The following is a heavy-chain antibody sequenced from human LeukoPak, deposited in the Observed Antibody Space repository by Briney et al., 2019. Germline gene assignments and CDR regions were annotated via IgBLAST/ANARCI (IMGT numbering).Heavy chain of an antibody. CDR1: GYSFTSYW. Sequence: GESLKISCKGSGYSFTSYWIGWVRQMPRKGLEWMGIIYPGDSDTRYSPSFQGQVTISADKSISTAYLQWSSLKASDTAMYYCARHDSYTDPYSSSPYWGQGTLVTVSS. V-gene: IGHV5-51*01. CDR2: IYPGDSDT. CDR3: ARHDSYTDPYSSSPY. D-gene: IGHD6-6*01. J-gene: IGHJ4*02.